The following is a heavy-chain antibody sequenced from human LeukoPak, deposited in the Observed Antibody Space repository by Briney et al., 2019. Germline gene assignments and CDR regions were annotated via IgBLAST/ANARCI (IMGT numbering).Heavy chain of an antibody. Sequence: GGSLRLSCAASGVTFSSYGMHWVRQAPGKGLEWVAVIWYDGTNKYYADSVKGRFTISRDNSKNTLFLQMNSLRAEDTAVYYCARAAYDSSGYLTLWGRGTLVTVSS. J-gene: IGHJ4*02. D-gene: IGHD3-22*01. CDR1: GVTFSSYG. CDR2: IWYDGTNK. CDR3: ARAAYDSSGYLTL. V-gene: IGHV3-33*01.